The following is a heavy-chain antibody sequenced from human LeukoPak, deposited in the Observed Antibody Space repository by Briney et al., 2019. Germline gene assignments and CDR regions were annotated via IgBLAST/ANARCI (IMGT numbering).Heavy chain of an antibody. CDR2: ISGSGGST. Sequence: GGSLRLSCAASGFTFSSYAMSWVRQAPGKGLEWVSAISGSGGSTYYADSVKGRFTISRDNAKNSLYLQMNSLRVEDTTVYYCARSSHGTFDIWGQGTMVTVTS. D-gene: IGHD1-1*01. V-gene: IGHV3-23*01. CDR1: GFTFSSYA. CDR3: ARSSHGTFDI. J-gene: IGHJ3*02.